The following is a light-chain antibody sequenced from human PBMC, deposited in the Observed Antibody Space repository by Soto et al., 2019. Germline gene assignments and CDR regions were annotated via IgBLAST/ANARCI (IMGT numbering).Light chain of an antibody. J-gene: IGLJ1*01. V-gene: IGLV2-14*01. CDR1: SIDVGGYNY. CDR3: SSYTSSRAYV. Sequence: QSALTQPASVSGSPGQSTTISCTGTSIDVGGYNYVSWYQQQSGKAPKLMIHEVSNRPSEVSNRFSGSKSGNTASLTISGLQAEDEADYYCSSYTSSRAYVFGIGTKVTVL. CDR2: EVS.